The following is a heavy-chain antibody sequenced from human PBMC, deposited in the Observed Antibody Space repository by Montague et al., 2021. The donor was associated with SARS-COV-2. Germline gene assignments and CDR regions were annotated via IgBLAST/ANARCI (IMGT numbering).Heavy chain of an antibody. CDR1: GGSISRSSYY. Sequence: SETLSLTCTVSGGSISRSSYYWGWIRQPPGKGLEWIGSMYYSGSTYYNASLKSRVTISVDTSKNQFSLKLNSVTAADTAVYYCARGRPPMVRGVIGFDPWGQGTLVTVSS. CDR2: MYYSGST. CDR3: ARGRPPMVRGVIGFDP. V-gene: IGHV4-39*01. J-gene: IGHJ5*02. D-gene: IGHD3-10*01.